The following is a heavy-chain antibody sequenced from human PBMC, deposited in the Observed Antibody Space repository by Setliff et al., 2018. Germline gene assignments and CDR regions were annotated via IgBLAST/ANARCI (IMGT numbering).Heavy chain of an antibody. CDR3: ANPTGG. CDR1: GFAISSCW. Sequence: PGGSLRLSCVASGFAISSCWMSWVRQAPGKGLEWVANVNPDGSGKYYVDSVKGRFTISRDNAKNSLYLQMNSLRAEDTAVYYCANPTGGWGQGTLVTVSS. CDR2: VNPDGSGK. D-gene: IGHD3-16*01. V-gene: IGHV3-7*01. J-gene: IGHJ4*02.